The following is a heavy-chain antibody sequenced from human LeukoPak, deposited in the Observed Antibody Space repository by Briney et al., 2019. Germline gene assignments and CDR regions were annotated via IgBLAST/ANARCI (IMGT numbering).Heavy chain of an antibody. V-gene: IGHV3-49*04. CDR2: IRSKTYGETT. J-gene: IGHJ4*02. D-gene: IGHD6-19*01. CDR1: GFTFGDNA. Sequence: GGSLRLSCTASGFTFGDNAMTWVRQAPGRGLEWVGFIRSKTYGETTEYAASVKGRFTISRDDSKSIAYLQMNNLKSEDTAVYYCTRGIAKTGMNCWGQGTLVIVSA. CDR3: TRGIAKTGMNC.